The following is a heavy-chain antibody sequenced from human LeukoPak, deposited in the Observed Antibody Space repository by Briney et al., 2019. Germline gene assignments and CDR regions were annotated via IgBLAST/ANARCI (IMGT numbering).Heavy chain of an antibody. Sequence: PSQTLSLTCAISGDSVSSNRATWTWIRQSPSRGLEWLGRTYFRSKWYNDYAVSVKSRITINPDTSKNQFSLQLNSVTPEDTAVYYCARGRGDIDFDYWGQGTLVTASS. V-gene: IGHV6-1*01. J-gene: IGHJ4*02. CDR1: GDSVSSNRAT. CDR3: ARGRGDIDFDY. CDR2: TYFRSKWYN.